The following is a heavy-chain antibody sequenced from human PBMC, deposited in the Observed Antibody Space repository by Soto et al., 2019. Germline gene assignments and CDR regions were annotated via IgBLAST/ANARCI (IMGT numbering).Heavy chain of an antibody. CDR1: GFTFTSSA. V-gene: IGHV1-58*01. J-gene: IGHJ6*02. D-gene: IGHD5-18*01. CDR2: IVVGSGNT. CDR3: AAAPDTAMVSGMDV. Sequence: GASVKVSCKASGFTFTSSAVQWVRQARGQRLEWIGWIVVGSGNTNYAQKFQERVTITRDVSTSTAYMELSSLRSEDTAVYYCAAAPDTAMVSGMDVWGQGTTVTVSS.